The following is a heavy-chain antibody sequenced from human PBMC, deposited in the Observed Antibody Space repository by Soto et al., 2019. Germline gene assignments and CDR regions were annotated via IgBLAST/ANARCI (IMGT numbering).Heavy chain of an antibody. V-gene: IGHV4-39*01. CDR2: IYYSGNK. D-gene: IGHD4-17*01. J-gene: IGHJ6*02. CDR1: GGSISGSSYY. Sequence: SETLSLTCTVAGGSISGSSYYWDWIRQSPGKGLEWIGSIYYSGNKYYSPSLKSRVTMSVDTSKNQFSLKLSFVTAADTAVYYCARHRGDYGYDDYYVMDVWGQGSSVTVSS. CDR3: ARHRGDYGYDDYYVMDV.